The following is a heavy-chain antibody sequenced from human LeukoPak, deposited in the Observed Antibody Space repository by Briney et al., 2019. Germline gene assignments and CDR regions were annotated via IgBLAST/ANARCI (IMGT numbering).Heavy chain of an antibody. CDR3: AKGLYGSGSYYEFEY. J-gene: IGHJ4*02. CDR2: ISSSGGHT. D-gene: IGHD3-10*01. Sequence: PGGSLRLSCAVSGFTFSTYAMSWVRQAPGKGLESVSTISSSGGHTYYADSVKGRFTISRDNSKNTLDLQMNSLRAEDTAVYYCAKGLYGSGSYYEFEYWGQGTLVTVSS. CDR1: GFTFSTYA. V-gene: IGHV3-23*01.